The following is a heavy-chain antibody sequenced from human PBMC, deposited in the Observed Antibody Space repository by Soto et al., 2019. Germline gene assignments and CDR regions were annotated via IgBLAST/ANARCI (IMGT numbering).Heavy chain of an antibody. D-gene: IGHD3-22*01. CDR1: GFTFSSYS. CDR2: ISSSSSYI. CDR3: ARDADSSGYYSKGGFDY. J-gene: IGHJ4*02. V-gene: IGHV3-21*01. Sequence: GGSLRLSCAASGFTFSSYSMNWVRQAPGKGLEWVSSISSSSSYIYYADSVKGRFTISRDNAKNSLYLQMNSLRAEDTAVYYCARDADSSGYYSKGGFDYWGQGTLVTVSS.